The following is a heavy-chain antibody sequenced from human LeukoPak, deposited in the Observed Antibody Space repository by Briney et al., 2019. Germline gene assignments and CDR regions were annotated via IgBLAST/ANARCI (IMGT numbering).Heavy chain of an antibody. CDR3: ARLDNWNGYYFDY. D-gene: IGHD1-20*01. CDR2: IYYTGST. V-gene: IGHV4-39*01. J-gene: IGHJ4*02. Sequence: SETLSLTCTVSGGSISSSSHFWGWISQPPGKGLEWIGSIYYTGSTYYNSSLKSRLTISVDTSKNQFSLKLSSVTAADTAVFYCARLDNWNGYYFDYWGQGTLVTVSS. CDR1: GGSISSSSHF.